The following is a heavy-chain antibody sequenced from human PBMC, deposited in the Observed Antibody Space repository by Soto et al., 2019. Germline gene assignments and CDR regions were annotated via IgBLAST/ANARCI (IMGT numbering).Heavy chain of an antibody. V-gene: IGHV3-23*01. D-gene: IGHD4-17*01. J-gene: IGHJ6*03. Sequence: GGSLRLSCAASGFTFSSYAMSWVRQAPGKGLEWVSAISGSGGSTYYADSVKGRFTISRDNSKNTLYLQMNSLRAEDTAVYYCANGGLRQYYYYYYYMDVWGKGTTVTVSS. CDR2: ISGSGGST. CDR3: ANGGLRQYYYYYYYMDV. CDR1: GFTFSSYA.